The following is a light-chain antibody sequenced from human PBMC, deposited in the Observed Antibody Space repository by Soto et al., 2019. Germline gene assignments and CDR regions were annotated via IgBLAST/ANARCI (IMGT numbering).Light chain of an antibody. V-gene: IGKV1-5*03. CDR1: QSINRW. J-gene: IGKJ1*01. Sequence: DIQLTQSPSFLSASVGDRVTITCRASQSINRWLAWYQQKPGKAPKLLIYEASSLESGVPSRFGGSGSGTEFTLTIRSLQPDDFAIYYCKQYDSYSWTFGQGTKVDIK. CDR3: KQYDSYSWT. CDR2: EAS.